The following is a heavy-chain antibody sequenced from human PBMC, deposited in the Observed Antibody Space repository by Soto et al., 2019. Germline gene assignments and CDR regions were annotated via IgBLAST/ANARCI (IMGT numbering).Heavy chain of an antibody. D-gene: IGHD4-17*01. J-gene: IGHJ4*02. Sequence: QVTLKESGPVLVKPTETLTLTCTVSGFSLSNARMGVCWIRQPPGKALKWLAHIFSNDEKAYSTSLKSRLTISKDTSKSQVVLTMTNMDPVDTATYYCARIRDPYGDSIFDYWGQGTLVTVSS. CDR1: GFSLSNARMG. CDR3: ARIRDPYGDSIFDY. V-gene: IGHV2-26*01. CDR2: IFSNDEK.